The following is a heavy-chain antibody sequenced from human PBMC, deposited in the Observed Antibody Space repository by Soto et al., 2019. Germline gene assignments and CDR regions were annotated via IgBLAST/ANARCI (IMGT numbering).Heavy chain of an antibody. CDR2: IDSDGSIT. CDR3: AKSTGFES. CDR1: GFTFSDYC. V-gene: IGHV3-74*01. Sequence: EVQLVESGGGLVQPGGSLRLSCAASGFTFSDYCMNWVRQAPGKGLVWISRIDSDGSITSYADSVKGRFTISRDNAKNTLYLQMNRLRAEDTAVYSCAKSTGFESWGDGTLVT. J-gene: IGHJ5*01.